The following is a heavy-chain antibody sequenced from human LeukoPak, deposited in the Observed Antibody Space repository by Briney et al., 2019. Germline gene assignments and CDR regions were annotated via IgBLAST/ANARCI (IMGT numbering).Heavy chain of an antibody. V-gene: IGHV3-30*02. D-gene: IGHD3-10*01. J-gene: IGHJ4*02. CDR3: VQGTRRGAITMVRGVIGKSYYFDS. CDR1: GFTFSNAW. CDR2: IPYDGTNK. Sequence: AGGSLRLSCAASGFTFSNAWMSWVRQAPGKGLEWVAFIPYDGTNKYYADSVKGRFTISRDNSKNTLYLQMNSLRAADTALYYCVQGTRRGAITMVRGVIGKSYYFDSWGQGTLVTVSS.